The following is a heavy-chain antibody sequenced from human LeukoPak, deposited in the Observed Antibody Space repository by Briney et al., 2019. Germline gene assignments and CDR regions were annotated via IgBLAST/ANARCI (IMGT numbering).Heavy chain of an antibody. CDR2: IYTSGST. V-gene: IGHV4-4*07. CDR3: ARDQSSSRWYGGGWFDP. J-gene: IGHJ5*02. CDR1: GGSISSYY. Sequence: SETLSLSCTVSGGSISSYYWSWIRQPAGKGLEWIGRIYTSGSTNYNPSLKSRVTMSVDTSKNQFSLKLSSVTAADTAVYYCARDQSSSRWYGGGWFDPWGQGTLVTVSS. D-gene: IGHD6-13*01.